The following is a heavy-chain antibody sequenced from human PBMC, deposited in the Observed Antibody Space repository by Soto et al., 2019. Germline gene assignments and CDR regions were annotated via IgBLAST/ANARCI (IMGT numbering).Heavy chain of an antibody. V-gene: IGHV3-9*01. D-gene: IGHD3-10*01. CDR2: FKWNSGDV. CDR1: GFTFGDYA. CDR3: DKDRSSGCPYYGMDF. J-gene: IGHJ6*02. Sequence: SLRLSCAASGFTFGDYAMHWVRQVPGKGLEWVSGFKWNSGDVGYADSVKGRFTISRDNAKNSLYLQMNSLRPEDTAVYYCDKDRSSGCPYYGMDFWGQGTLVTVSS.